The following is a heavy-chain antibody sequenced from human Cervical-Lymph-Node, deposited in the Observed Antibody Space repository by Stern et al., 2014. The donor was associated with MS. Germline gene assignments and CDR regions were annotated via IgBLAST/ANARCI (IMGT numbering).Heavy chain of an antibody. CDR3: ARTSYYSDSGTWVGWFDP. V-gene: IGHV2-26*01. D-gene: IGHD3-10*01. CDR2: IFFNDEK. Sequence: QVTLSESGPVLVKPTETLTLTCTVSGFSLNNPTMGVSWIRQPPGKALEWLAHIFFNDEKSYSTSLKSRLTISKDISKSQVVLTMSNMDPVDTATYSCARTSYYSDSGTWVGWFDPWGQGTLVTVSS. J-gene: IGHJ5*02. CDR1: GFSLNNPTMG.